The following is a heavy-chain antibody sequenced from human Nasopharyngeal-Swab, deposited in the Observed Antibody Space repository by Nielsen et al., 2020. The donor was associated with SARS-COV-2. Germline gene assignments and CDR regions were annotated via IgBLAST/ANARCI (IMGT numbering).Heavy chain of an antibody. V-gene: IGHV3-30*18. CDR2: ISYDGSNK. CDR1: GFTFSSYG. CDR3: AKNWGGLILYHAFDI. Sequence: GGSLRLSCAASGFTFSSYGTHWVRQAPGKGPEWVAVISYDGSNKYYADSVKGRFTISRDNSKNTLYLQMNSLRTEDTAVYYCAKNWGGLILYHAFDIWGQGTMVTVSS. D-gene: IGHD7-27*01. J-gene: IGHJ3*02.